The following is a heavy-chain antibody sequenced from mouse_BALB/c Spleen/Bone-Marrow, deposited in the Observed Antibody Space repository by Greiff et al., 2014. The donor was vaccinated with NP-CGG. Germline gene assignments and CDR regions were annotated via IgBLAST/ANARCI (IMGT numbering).Heavy chain of an antibody. CDR2: IRSKINKYAT. V-gene: IGHV10-3*03. CDR3: VRENYCPYAMDY. Sequence: EVQGVESGGGMVQPKGSLKLSCAASGFTLNTYAMHWVCQAPGKGLEWVARIRSKINKYATYYADSVKDRFTISRDDSQNMLYLQMNNLKTEDTGMYYCVRENYCPYAMDYWGQGTSVTVSS. CDR1: GFTLNTYA. D-gene: IGHD1-1*02. J-gene: IGHJ4*01.